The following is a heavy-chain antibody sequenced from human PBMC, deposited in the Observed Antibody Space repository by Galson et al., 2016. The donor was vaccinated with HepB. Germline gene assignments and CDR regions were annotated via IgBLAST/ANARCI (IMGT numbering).Heavy chain of an antibody. Sequence: TLSLTCTVSGGSISSENSYWSWIRQYPGKGLEWFGFIYYTGRTYYNPSLKSRVTMSVDTSQNQFSLSLSSVTAADTAVYYCARPRNLRGHFDLWGRGTQVTVSP. CDR2: IYYTGRT. V-gene: IGHV4-31*03. CDR3: ARPRNLRGHFDL. J-gene: IGHJ2*01. CDR1: GGSISSENSY.